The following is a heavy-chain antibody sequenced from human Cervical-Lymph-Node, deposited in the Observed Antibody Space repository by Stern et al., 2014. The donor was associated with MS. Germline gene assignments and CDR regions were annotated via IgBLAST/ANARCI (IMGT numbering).Heavy chain of an antibody. CDR3: ARGSQQLVLN. CDR2: IWYDGSNK. J-gene: IGHJ4*02. Sequence: MQLVESGGGVVQPGRSLRLSCAASGFTFSSYGMHWVRQAPGKGLEWVAVIWYDGSNKYYEDSVKGRFTISRDNSKNTLYLQMNSLRAEDTAVYYCARGSQQLVLNWGQGTLVTVSS. CDR1: GFTFSSYG. D-gene: IGHD6-13*01. V-gene: IGHV3-33*01.